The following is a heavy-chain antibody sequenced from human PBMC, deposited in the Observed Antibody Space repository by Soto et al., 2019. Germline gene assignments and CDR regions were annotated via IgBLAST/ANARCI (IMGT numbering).Heavy chain of an antibody. CDR3: ARGIQLWS. D-gene: IGHD5-18*01. CDR2: IIPLSGTP. V-gene: IGHV1-69*06. CDR1: RGTFSNYA. J-gene: IGHJ5*02. Sequence: QVQLVQSGAEVKKPGSSVKVSCKASRGTFSNYALTWVRQAPGQGLEWMGGIIPLSGTPNYAQKFQGRVTITADKSTTTAYMELSSLRSEDTAVYYCARGIQLWSWGQGTLVTVSS.